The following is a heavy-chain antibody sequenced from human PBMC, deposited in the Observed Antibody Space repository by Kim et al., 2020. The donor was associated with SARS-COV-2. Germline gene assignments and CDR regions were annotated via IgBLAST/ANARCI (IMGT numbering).Heavy chain of an antibody. CDR3: ASSSRITIFGSRRGNGMDV. Sequence: SETLSLTCAVYGGSFSGYYWSWIRQPPGKGLEWIGEINHSGSTNYNPSLKSRVTISVDTSKNQFSLKLSSVTAADTAVYYCASSSRITIFGSRRGNGMDVWGQGTTVTVSS. CDR2: INHSGST. CDR1: GGSFSGYY. J-gene: IGHJ6*02. D-gene: IGHD3-3*01. V-gene: IGHV4-34*01.